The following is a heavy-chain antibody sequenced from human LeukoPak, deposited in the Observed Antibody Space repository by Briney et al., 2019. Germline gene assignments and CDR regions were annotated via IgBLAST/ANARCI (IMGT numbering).Heavy chain of an antibody. J-gene: IGHJ5*02. CDR2: IYYNGNT. V-gene: IGHV4-61*08. D-gene: IGHD1-26*01. CDR3: AREPLRAESRWFDP. CDR1: GGSVSSGGYY. Sequence: ASETLSLTCSVPGGSVSSGGYYWSWIRQPPGKGLAWIGYIYYNGNTNYNPSLKSRVTISVDTSKNQFSLKLSSVTAADTAVYYCAREPLRAESRWFDPWGQGILVTVSS.